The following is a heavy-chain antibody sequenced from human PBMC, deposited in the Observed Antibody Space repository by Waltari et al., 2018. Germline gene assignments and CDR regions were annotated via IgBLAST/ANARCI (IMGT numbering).Heavy chain of an antibody. V-gene: IGHV4-39*01. CDR3: VTYIGASVGTAAFDV. D-gene: IGHD5-12*01. CDR2: VSYSGTT. J-gene: IGHJ3*01. Sequence: QLQLQESGPRLVRPSETLSLICRVSGVSITSNIHYWAWIRQSPGQGLEWIGTVSYSGTTYISPSLKSRVSVSRDTSKNQVSLILGSVTAADMAVYYCVTYIGASVGTAAFDVWGQGTMVTVSS. CDR1: GVSITSNIHY.